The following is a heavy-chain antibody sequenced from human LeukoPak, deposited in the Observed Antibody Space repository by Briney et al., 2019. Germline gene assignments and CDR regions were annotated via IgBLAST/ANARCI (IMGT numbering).Heavy chain of an antibody. J-gene: IGHJ4*02. CDR1: GGSISSYY. V-gene: IGHV4-59*08. CDR3: ASHAVTSRKQSYYFDY. Sequence: SETRSLTGTVSGGSISSYYWSWIRQPPGKGLEWIGYIYYSGSTNYNPSLKSRVTISVDTSKNQFSLKLSAVTAADTAVYYCASHAVTSRKQSYYFDYWGQGTLVTVSS. CDR2: IYYSGST. D-gene: IGHD3-16*01.